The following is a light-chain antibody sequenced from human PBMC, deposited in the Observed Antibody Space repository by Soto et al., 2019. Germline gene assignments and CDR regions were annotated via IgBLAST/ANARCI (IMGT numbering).Light chain of an antibody. CDR1: QSVSNNY. V-gene: IGKV3-20*01. CDR3: QQYGSSGT. J-gene: IGKJ1*01. CDR2: GAS. Sequence: EIVLTQSPGTLSLSPGERATLSCRASQSVSNNYLAWYQQKPGQAPRLLIYGASNRATGIPDRFSGSGSGTDLTLTISRLEPEDFAVYSCQQYGSSGTFGQWTKVEIK.